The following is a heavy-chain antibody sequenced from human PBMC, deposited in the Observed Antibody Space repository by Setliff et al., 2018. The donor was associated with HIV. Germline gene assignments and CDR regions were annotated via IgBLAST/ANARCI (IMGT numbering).Heavy chain of an antibody. CDR3: ARPSPLGGDSTTPYDY. CDR1: GFTFSNYY. D-gene: IGHD2-2*01. Sequence: GSLRLSCAASGFTFSNYYMTWIRQAPGKGLEWISYISGSSGHINYADSVKGRFTISRDNAENSLYLQMTSLRAEDTAVYYCARPSPLGGDSTTPYDYWGQGTLVTSPQ. J-gene: IGHJ4*02. V-gene: IGHV3-11*03. CDR2: ISGSSGHI.